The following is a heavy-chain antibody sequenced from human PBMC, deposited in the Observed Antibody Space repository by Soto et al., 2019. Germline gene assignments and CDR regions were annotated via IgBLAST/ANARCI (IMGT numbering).Heavy chain of an antibody. Sequence: SETLSLTCTVSGGSISSSSYYWGWIRQPPGKGLEWIGSIYYSGSTYYNPSLKSRVTISVDTSKNQFSLKLSSVTAADTAVYDCARQGISRDWFDPWGQGTLVTVSS. CDR2: IYYSGST. CDR3: ARQGISRDWFDP. J-gene: IGHJ5*02. D-gene: IGHD2-21*01. V-gene: IGHV4-39*01. CDR1: GGSISSSSYY.